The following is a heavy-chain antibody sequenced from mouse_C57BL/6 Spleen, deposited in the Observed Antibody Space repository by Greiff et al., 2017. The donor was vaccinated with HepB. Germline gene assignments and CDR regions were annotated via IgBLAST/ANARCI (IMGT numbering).Heavy chain of an antibody. Sequence: EVKLQESVAELVRPGASVKLSCTASVFNIKNTYMHWVKQRPEQGLEWIGRIDPANGNTKYAPKFQGKATITADTSSNTAYLQLSSLTSVDTAIYYCAGVYSNLYYYAMDYWGQGTSVTVSS. CDR3: AGVYSNLYYYAMDY. J-gene: IGHJ4*01. V-gene: IGHV14-3*01. CDR1: VFNIKNTY. CDR2: IDPANGNT. D-gene: IGHD2-5*01.